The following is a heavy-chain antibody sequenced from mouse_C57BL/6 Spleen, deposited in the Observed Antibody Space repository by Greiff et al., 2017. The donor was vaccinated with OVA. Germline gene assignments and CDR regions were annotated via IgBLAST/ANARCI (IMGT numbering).Heavy chain of an antibody. J-gene: IGHJ3*01. D-gene: IGHD1-1*01. V-gene: IGHV5-9*01. Sequence: EVQLVASGGGLVKPGGSLKLSCAASGFTFSSYTMSWVRQTPEKRLEWVATISGGGGNIYYPDSVKGRFTISRDNAKNTLYLQMSSRRSEDTALYNCARHDYGSRSWFAYWGQGTLVTVSA. CDR1: GFTFSSYT. CDR3: ARHDYGSRSWFAY. CDR2: ISGGGGNI.